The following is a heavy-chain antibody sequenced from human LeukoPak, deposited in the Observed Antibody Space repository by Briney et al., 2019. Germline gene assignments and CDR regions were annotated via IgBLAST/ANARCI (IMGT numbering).Heavy chain of an antibody. D-gene: IGHD4-17*01. J-gene: IGHJ6*02. CDR3: ARHGRATVTKYMDV. V-gene: IGHV4-39*01. CDR2: IYFSGSA. CDR1: GGSISSSSYF. Sequence: SETLSLTCTVSGGSISSSSYFWGWIRQPPGKGLDWIGSIYFSGSAYYSPSLKSRVTISVDTSKNQFSLKLTSVTAADTAVYYCARHGRATVTKYMDVWGQGTTVTVSS.